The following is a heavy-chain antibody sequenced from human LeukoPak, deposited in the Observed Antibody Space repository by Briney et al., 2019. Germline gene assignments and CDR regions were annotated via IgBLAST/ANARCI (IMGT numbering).Heavy chain of an antibody. J-gene: IGHJ4*02. D-gene: IGHD2-8*01. V-gene: IGHV1-18*01. CDR2: ISAFNGKT. Sequence: GPLKVSFQASGFTFTTDGISWGGQAPGEGGGGGGWISAFNGKTNYAQKLQGRVTMTTDTSTSTAYMELRSLRSDDTAVYYCARDLCQGTCGYCTNGVCYTDVGGDYWGQGTLVTVSS. CDR3: ARDLCQGTCGYCTNGVCYTDVGGDY. CDR1: GFTFTTDG.